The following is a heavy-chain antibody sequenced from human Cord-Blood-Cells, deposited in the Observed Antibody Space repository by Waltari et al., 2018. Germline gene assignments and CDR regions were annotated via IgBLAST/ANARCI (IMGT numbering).Heavy chain of an antibody. CDR2: ISGSGGST. V-gene: IGHV3-23*01. CDR1: GFTFSSYA. Sequence: EVQLLESGGGLVQPGGSLRLSCAASGFTFSSYAMSWVRQAPGKWLEWVSAISGSGGSTYYADSVKGRFTISRDNSKNTLYLQMNSLRAEDTAVYYCAKNARGRGYSGYDGAFDIWGQGTMVTVSS. D-gene: IGHD5-12*01. CDR3: AKNARGRGYSGYDGAFDI. J-gene: IGHJ3*02.